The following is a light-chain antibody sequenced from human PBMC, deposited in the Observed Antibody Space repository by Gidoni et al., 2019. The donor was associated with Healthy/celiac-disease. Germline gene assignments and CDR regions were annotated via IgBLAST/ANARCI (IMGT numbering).Light chain of an antibody. CDR2: GKN. CDR3: NSRDSSGNVV. Sequence: SSELTQDPAESVALGQTVRITCQGDSLRSYYASWYQQKPGQAPVLVIYGKNNRPSGIPDRFSGSSSGNTASLTITGAQAEDEADYYCNSRDSSGNVVFGGGTKLPVL. J-gene: IGLJ2*01. V-gene: IGLV3-19*01. CDR1: SLRSYY.